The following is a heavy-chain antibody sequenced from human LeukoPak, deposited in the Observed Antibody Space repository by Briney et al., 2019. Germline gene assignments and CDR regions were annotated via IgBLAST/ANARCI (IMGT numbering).Heavy chain of an antibody. D-gene: IGHD3-10*01. J-gene: IGHJ4*02. Sequence: PGGSLRLSCAASGFTFSSYAMSWVRQPPGKGLEWIGEIYHSGSTNYNPSLKSRVTISVDKSKNQFSLKLSSVTAADTAVYYCARSITMVRAYYWGQGTLVTVSS. CDR3: ARSITMVRAYY. V-gene: IGHV4-4*02. CDR2: IYHSGST. CDR1: GFTFSSYAM.